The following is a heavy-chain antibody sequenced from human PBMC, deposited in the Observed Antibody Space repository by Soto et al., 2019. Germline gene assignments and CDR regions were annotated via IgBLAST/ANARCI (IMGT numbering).Heavy chain of an antibody. D-gene: IGHD3-10*01. J-gene: IGHJ4*02. CDR2: ISYDGSNK. CDR3: AKERTAVRVTYFDY. Sequence: GGSLRLSCAASGFTFSSYGMHWVRQAPGKGLEWVAVISYDGSNKYYADSVKGRFTISRDNSKNTLYLQMNSLRAEDTAVYYCAKERTAVRVTYFDYWGQGTLVTVSS. V-gene: IGHV3-30*18. CDR1: GFTFSSYG.